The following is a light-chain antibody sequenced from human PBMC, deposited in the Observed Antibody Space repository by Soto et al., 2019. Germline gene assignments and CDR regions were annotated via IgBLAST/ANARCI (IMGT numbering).Light chain of an antibody. CDR1: QSVSTY. CDR2: DAS. V-gene: IGKV3-11*01. Sequence: EVLLTQSPATMSLSPVERARLSGRSSQSVSTYLAWYQQRPGQAPRPLIYDASYRATDIPPRFSGSGSGTDFTLTIRRLETEDFAVYYCQQRRSWPPKITFGQRRRPEI. J-gene: IGKJ5*01. CDR3: QQRRSWPPKIT.